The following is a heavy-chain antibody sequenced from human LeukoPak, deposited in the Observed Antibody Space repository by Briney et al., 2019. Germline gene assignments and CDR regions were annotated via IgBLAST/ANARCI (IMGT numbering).Heavy chain of an antibody. D-gene: IGHD3-16*02. CDR1: GFTFRNYW. V-gene: IGHV3-7*05. CDR2: IKQDGSEK. CDR3: ARDSSPGYYDYVWGTYPRY. J-gene: IGHJ4*02. Sequence: PGGSLRLSCAASGFTFRNYWMSWVRQAPGKGLDWVANIKQDGSEKYYVDSVKGRFTISTDKAKSSLFLQMNSLRAEDTAVYYCARDSSPGYYDYVWGTYPRYWGQGTLVTVSS.